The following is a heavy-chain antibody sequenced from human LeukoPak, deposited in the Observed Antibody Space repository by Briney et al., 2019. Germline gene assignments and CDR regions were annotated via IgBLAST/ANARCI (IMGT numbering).Heavy chain of an antibody. CDR3: AAGGNFDY. CDR2: ISSRSSDR. CDR1: GFTFSSYA. D-gene: IGHD4-23*01. J-gene: IGHJ4*02. V-gene: IGHV3-21*05. Sequence: GGSLRLSCAASGFTFSSYAVNWVRQAPWKGLEWISYISSRSSDRKYADSVKGRFTISRDNDKNSLYMQMNSLRAEDTAVYYCAAGGNFDYWGQGTLVTVSS.